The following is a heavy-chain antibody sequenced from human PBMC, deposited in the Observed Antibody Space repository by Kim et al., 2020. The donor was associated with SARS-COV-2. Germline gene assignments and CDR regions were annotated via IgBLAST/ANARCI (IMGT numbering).Heavy chain of an antibody. CDR2: IYGGGST. CDR3: ATSRGYNYYGIDV. V-gene: IGHV3-53*01. CDR1: GFTVSSTY. J-gene: IGHJ6*02. Sequence: GGSLRLSCAASGFTVSSTYMTWVRQAPGKGLDWVSIIYGGGSTYYADSVKGRFTISRDNSKNTLYLQMNSLRVDDTAVYYCATSRGYNYYGIDVWGQGTTVTVSS. D-gene: IGHD3-10*01.